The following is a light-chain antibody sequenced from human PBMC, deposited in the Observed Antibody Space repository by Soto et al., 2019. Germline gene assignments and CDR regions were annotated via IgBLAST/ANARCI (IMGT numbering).Light chain of an antibody. J-gene: IGLJ1*01. CDR1: SSDVGGYNF. CDR3: SSYAGSSDIV. V-gene: IGLV2-8*01. Sequence: QSVLTQPPSASGSPGQSVTISCTGTSSDVGGYNFVSWYQQHPGRAPKLIISAVTNRPSGVPDRFSGSKSGNTASLTVSVLQADDEADYYCSSYAGSSDIVFGTGTKLTVL. CDR2: AVT.